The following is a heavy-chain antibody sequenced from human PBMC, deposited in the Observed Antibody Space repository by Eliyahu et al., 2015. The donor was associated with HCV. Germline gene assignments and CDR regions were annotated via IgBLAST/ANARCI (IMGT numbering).Heavy chain of an antibody. J-gene: IGHJ6*02. V-gene: IGHV1-8*01. D-gene: IGHD1-1*01. CDR1: GYNFIKYA. CDR3: ARSKAHDHGMNV. Sequence: QVQLVQSGAEVKKPGTSVRVSCKAIGYNFIKYAINWVRQAPGKGLVWMGRINAISGNXVYAQNLQGRLTLTRDTPTDTAYMDLSSLTFEDTAVYFCARSKAHDHGMNVWGQGTTIAVS. CDR2: INAISGNX.